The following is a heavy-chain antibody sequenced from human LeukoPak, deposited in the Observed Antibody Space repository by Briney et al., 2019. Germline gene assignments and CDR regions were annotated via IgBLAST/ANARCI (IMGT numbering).Heavy chain of an antibody. V-gene: IGHV3-7*01. Sequence: PGGSLRLSCVVSGFTFSSYWMSWVRQAPGKGLEWVANIKGDGSEKSYADSVRGRFTISRDNAQNSLFLQMNMLRVEGTAIYYCARLGYASAWSYWYFDLWGRGTLVTVSS. J-gene: IGHJ2*01. CDR2: IKGDGSEK. CDR1: GFTFSSYW. CDR3: ARLGYASAWSYWYFDL. D-gene: IGHD6-19*01.